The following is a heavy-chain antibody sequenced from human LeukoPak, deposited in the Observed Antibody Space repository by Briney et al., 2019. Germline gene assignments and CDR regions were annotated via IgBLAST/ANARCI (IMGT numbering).Heavy chain of an antibody. D-gene: IGHD1-26*01. CDR2: IRGSGGST. CDR1: GFTFSSYS. J-gene: IGHJ3*02. Sequence: GGSLRLSFAASGFTFSSYSMSWVRQAPGKGLEWVSAIRGSGGSTYYADSVKGRFTISRDNSKNTLYLQMNSLRAEDTAVYYCAKREYSGSYYPRGAFDIWGQGTMVTVSS. CDR3: AKREYSGSYYPRGAFDI. V-gene: IGHV3-23*01.